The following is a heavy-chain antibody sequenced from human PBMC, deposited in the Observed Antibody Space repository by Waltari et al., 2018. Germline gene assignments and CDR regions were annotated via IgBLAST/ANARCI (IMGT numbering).Heavy chain of an antibody. Sequence: QLQLQESGPGLVKPSETLSLTCTVSGGSISSRSSYWGWIRQPPGKGLEWIGSIYYSGSTYYNPSLKSRVTISVDTSKNQFSLKLSSVTAADTAVYYCARHEWRILEPGHLSDYWGQGTLVTVSS. V-gene: IGHV4-39*01. CDR2: IYYSGST. D-gene: IGHD1-1*01. CDR1: GGSISSRSSY. CDR3: ARHEWRILEPGHLSDY. J-gene: IGHJ4*02.